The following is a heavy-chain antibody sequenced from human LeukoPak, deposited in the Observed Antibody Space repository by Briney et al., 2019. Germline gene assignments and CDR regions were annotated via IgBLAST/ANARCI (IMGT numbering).Heavy chain of an antibody. Sequence: GGSLRLSCAASGFTFSSYGMSWVRQAPGKGLEWVSAISGSGGSTYYADSVKGRFTISRDNSKNTLYLQMNSLRAEDTAVYYCAKCGSGSYFDRRRNYYYYYMDVWGKGTTVTISS. V-gene: IGHV3-23*01. CDR1: GFTFSSYG. J-gene: IGHJ6*03. CDR3: AKCGSGSYFDRRRNYYYYYMDV. D-gene: IGHD3-10*01. CDR2: ISGSGGST.